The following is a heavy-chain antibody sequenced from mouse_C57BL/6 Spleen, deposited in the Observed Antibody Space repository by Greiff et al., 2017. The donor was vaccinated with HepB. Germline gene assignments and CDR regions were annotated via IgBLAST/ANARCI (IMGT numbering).Heavy chain of an antibody. CDR2: IDPENGAT. CDR3: TLIYDGCYGFAY. Sequence: EVQLQQSGAELVRPGASVKLSCTASGFNIKDDYMHWVKQRPEQGLEWIGWIDPENGATEYASKFQGKATITADTSSNPAYLQPRSLTSEDTAVYYGTLIYDGCYGFAYWGQGALFTVAA. D-gene: IGHD2-3*01. J-gene: IGHJ3*01. CDR1: GFNIKDDY. V-gene: IGHV14-4*01.